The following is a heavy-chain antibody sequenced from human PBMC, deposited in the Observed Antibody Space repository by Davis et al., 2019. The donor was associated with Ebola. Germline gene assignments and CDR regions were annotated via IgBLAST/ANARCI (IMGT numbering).Heavy chain of an antibody. Sequence: GESLEISCAASGFLFSSYAMSWVRQAPGRGLEWVSSISASGGATFYADSVKGRIVMSRDNSNDTLYLRMNNLRAEDTAIYYCAKDLTSYYGSGDFFDYWGQGILVTVSS. D-gene: IGHD3-10*01. CDR2: ISASGGAT. CDR3: AKDLTSYYGSGDFFDY. V-gene: IGHV3-23*01. CDR1: GFLFSSYA. J-gene: IGHJ4*02.